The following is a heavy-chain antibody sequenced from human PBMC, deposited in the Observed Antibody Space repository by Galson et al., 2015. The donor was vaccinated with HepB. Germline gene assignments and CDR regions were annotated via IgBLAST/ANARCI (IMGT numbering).Heavy chain of an antibody. CDR2: ISSSSSTI. CDR1: GFTFSSYS. CDR3: ARGEYYYDSSGYLGFDY. V-gene: IGHV3-48*04. J-gene: IGHJ4*02. D-gene: IGHD3-22*01. Sequence: SLRLSCAASGFTFSSYSMNWVRQAPGKGLEWVSYISSSSSTIYYADSVKGRFTISRDNAKNSLYLQMNSLRAEDTAVYYCARGEYYYDSSGYLGFDYWGQGTLVTVSS.